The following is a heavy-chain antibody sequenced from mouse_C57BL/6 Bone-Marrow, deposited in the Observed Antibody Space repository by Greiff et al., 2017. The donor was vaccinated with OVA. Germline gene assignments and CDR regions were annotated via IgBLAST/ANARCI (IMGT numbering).Heavy chain of an antibody. CDR3: AIYDYDRNYFDY. Sequence: QVQLKESGAELARPGASVKLSCKASGYTFTSYGISWVKQRTGQGLEWIGAIYPRSGNTYYNEKFKGKATMTADKSTSTAYMEIRSLISEDAAVYFCAIYDYDRNYFDYWGQGTTLTVSS. CDR2: IYPRSGNT. V-gene: IGHV1-81*01. J-gene: IGHJ2*01. CDR1: GYTFTSYG. D-gene: IGHD2-4*01.